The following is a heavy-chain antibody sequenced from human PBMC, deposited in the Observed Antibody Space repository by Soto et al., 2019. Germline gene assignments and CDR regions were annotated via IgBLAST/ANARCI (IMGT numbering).Heavy chain of an antibody. J-gene: IGHJ6*02. D-gene: IGHD5-18*01. Sequence: ASVKVSCKASGYTFTSYDINWVRQATGQGLEWMGWMNPNSGNTGYAQKFQGRVTMTRNTSISTAYMELSSLRSEDTAVYYCAREDVDTAMVGDYYGMDGWGQGTTVTVSS. CDR3: AREDVDTAMVGDYYGMDG. V-gene: IGHV1-8*01. CDR1: GYTFTSYD. CDR2: MNPNSGNT.